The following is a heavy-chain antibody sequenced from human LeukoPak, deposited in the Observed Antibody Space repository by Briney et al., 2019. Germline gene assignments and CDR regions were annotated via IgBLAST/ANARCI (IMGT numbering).Heavy chain of an antibody. Sequence: GGSLRLSCAASGFTFSSYAMHWVRQAPGKGLEWVAVISYDGSNKYYADSVKGRFTISRDNSKNTLYLQMNSLRAEDTAVYYCASLRPSDWYREVGAFDIWGQGTMVTVSS. CDR2: ISYDGSNK. V-gene: IGHV3-30*04. D-gene: IGHD6-19*01. CDR3: ASLRPSDWYREVGAFDI. CDR1: GFTFSSYA. J-gene: IGHJ3*02.